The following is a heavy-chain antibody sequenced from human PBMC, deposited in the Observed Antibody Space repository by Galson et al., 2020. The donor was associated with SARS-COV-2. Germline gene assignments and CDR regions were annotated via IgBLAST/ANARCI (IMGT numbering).Heavy chain of an antibody. CDR3: ASYWGGMDV. V-gene: IGHV4-38-2*02. Sequence: SETLSLTCTVSGYSISSGYYWGWIRQPPGKGLEWIGSIYHSGSTYYNPSLKSRVTISVDTSKNQFSLKLSSVTAADTAVYYCASYWGGMDVWGQGTTVTVSS. D-gene: IGHD7-27*01. J-gene: IGHJ6*02. CDR2: IYHSGST. CDR1: GYSISSGYY.